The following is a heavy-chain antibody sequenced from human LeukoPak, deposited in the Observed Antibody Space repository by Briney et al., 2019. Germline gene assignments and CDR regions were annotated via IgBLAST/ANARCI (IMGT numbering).Heavy chain of an antibody. CDR3: VRDGIAAPGTPTYYFDY. CDR2: ISSSGSTI. D-gene: IGHD6-13*01. CDR1: GFTFSSYE. Sequence: GGSLRLSCAASGFTFSSYEMNWVRQAPGKGLEWVSYISSSGSTIYYADSVKGRFTISRDNAKNSLYLQMNSLRAEDTAVYYCVRDGIAAPGTPTYYFDYWGQGTLVTVSS. J-gene: IGHJ4*02. V-gene: IGHV3-48*03.